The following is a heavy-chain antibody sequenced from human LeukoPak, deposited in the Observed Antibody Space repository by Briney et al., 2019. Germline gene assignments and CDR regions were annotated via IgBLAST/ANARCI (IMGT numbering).Heavy chain of an antibody. Sequence: ASVKVSCKASGYTFTSYYMHWVRQAPGQGLEWMGIINPSGGSTSYAQKFQGRVTMTRDMSTSTVYMELSSLRSEDTAVYYCARDPPYYDFWSGPYFDYWGQGTLVTVSS. CDR1: GYTFTSYY. CDR2: INPSGGST. CDR3: ARDPPYYDFWSGPYFDY. D-gene: IGHD3-3*01. J-gene: IGHJ4*02. V-gene: IGHV1-46*01.